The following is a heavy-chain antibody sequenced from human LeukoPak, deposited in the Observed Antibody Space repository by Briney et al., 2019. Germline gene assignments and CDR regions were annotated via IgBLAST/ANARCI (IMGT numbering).Heavy chain of an antibody. Sequence: SETLSLTCTVSGGSISSYYWSWIRQPPGKGLEWIGYIYYSGSTSYNPSLKSRVTISVDTSRNQFSLKLSSVTAADTAVYYCAGMIRGVPSDWLDPWGQGTLVTVSS. D-gene: IGHD3-10*01. J-gene: IGHJ5*02. CDR2: IYYSGST. V-gene: IGHV4-59*08. CDR1: GGSISSYY. CDR3: AGMIRGVPSDWLDP.